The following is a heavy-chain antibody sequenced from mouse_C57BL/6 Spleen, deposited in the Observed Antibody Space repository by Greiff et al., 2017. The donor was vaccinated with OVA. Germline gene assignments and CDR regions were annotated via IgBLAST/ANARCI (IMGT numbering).Heavy chain of an antibody. CDR2: IYPGDGDT. Sequence: QVQLKESGAELVKPGASVKISCKASGYAFSSYWMNWVKQRPGKGLEWIGQIYPGDGDTNYNGKLKGKATLTADKSSSTADMQLSSLTSEDSAVYFCAREGNYAYAMDYWGQGTSVTVSS. CDR3: AREGNYAYAMDY. V-gene: IGHV1-80*01. J-gene: IGHJ4*01. CDR1: GYAFSSYW. D-gene: IGHD2-1*01.